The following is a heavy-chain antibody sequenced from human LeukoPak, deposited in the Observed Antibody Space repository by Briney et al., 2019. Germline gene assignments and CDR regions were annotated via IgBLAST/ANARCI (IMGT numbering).Heavy chain of an antibody. CDR2: IYYSGST. J-gene: IGHJ4*02. CDR3: ASQGGYY. D-gene: IGHD1-26*01. Sequence: PSETLSLTCTVSGVSISSSSYYWGWLRQPPGKGLEWIGSIYYSGSTYYNPSLKSRVTISVDTSKNQFSLKLSSVTAADTAVYYCASQGGYYWGQGTLVTVSS. V-gene: IGHV4-39*01. CDR1: GVSISSSSYY.